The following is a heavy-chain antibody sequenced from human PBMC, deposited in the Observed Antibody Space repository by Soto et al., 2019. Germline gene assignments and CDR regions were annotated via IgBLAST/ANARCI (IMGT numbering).Heavy chain of an antibody. J-gene: IGHJ4*02. Sequence: QVQLQESGPGLVKPSQTLSLTCTVSGGSIGGERDHWSWIRQRPVKALEWIGYIDYSGSTDYNPSLKSRVSISSAASKKQFSLMLSSVTAADTAVYYCARTSLYDRGGYYLYYFDYWGQCTLLTVSS. D-gene: IGHD3-22*01. V-gene: IGHV4-31*03. CDR2: IDYSGST. CDR3: ARTSLYDRGGYYLYYFDY. CDR1: GGSIGGERDH.